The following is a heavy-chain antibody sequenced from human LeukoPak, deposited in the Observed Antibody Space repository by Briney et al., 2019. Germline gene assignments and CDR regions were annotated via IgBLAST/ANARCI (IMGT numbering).Heavy chain of an antibody. V-gene: IGHV4-39*01. CDR2: IYYSGTT. CDR3: ARAVAARPYYYYGMDV. CDR1: GGSINY. J-gene: IGHJ6*02. Sequence: SETLSLTCTVSGGSINYGGWIRQPPGKGLEWIGCIYYSGTTYYNPSLKSRVTIFVDTSKNQFSLKLSSVTAADTAVYYCARAVAARPYYYYGMDVWGQGTTVTVSS. D-gene: IGHD6-6*01.